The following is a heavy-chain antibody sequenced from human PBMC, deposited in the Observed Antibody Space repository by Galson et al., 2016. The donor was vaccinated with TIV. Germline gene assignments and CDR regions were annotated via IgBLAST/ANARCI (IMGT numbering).Heavy chain of an antibody. D-gene: IGHD5-12*01. CDR1: GFPFCAYA. V-gene: IGHV3-23*01. CDR3: AKDAKWLPAAYFDD. Sequence: SLRLSCAASGFPFCAYAVNCVRQAPGRGLGWFSGIVGIGTGPDYAGSVECRYTISRDNSRNTLYLQMNSLRAEDTALYYCAKDAKWLPAAYFDDWGQGILVSVSS. J-gene: IGHJ4*02. CDR2: IVGIGTGP.